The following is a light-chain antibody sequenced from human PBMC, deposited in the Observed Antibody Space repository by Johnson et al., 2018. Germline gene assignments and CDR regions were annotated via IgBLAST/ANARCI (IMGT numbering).Light chain of an antibody. Sequence: QSVLTQPPSVSAAPGQKVTISCSGSSSNIGNNYVSWYQQLPGTAPKLLIYENNKRPSGIPDRFSGSKSGTSATLGITGLQTGDEADYDCGTWYSSLSAGNVFGTGTKVTVL. J-gene: IGLJ1*01. CDR2: ENN. V-gene: IGLV1-51*02. CDR1: SSNIGNNY. CDR3: GTWYSSLSAGNV.